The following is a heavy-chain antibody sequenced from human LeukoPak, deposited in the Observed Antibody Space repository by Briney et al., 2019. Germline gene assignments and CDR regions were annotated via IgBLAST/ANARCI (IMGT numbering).Heavy chain of an antibody. Sequence: EASVKVSCKASGYTFTKYGVSWVRQAPGQGLEWMGRIIPILGIANYAQKFQGRVTITADKSTSTAYMELSSLRSEDTAVYYCARGGVVPAAIDYWGQGTLVTVSS. CDR3: ARGGVVPAAIDY. CDR1: GYTFTKYG. V-gene: IGHV1-69*04. J-gene: IGHJ4*02. CDR2: IIPILGIA. D-gene: IGHD2-2*01.